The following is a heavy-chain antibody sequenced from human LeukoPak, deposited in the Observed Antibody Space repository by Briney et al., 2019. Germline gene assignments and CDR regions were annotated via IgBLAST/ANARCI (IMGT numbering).Heavy chain of an antibody. D-gene: IGHD6-13*01. Sequence: GGSLRLSCAASGFTVSSNYMSWVRQAPGKGLEWVSVIYSGGSTYYAASVRGRFTISRDNSKNTVYLQMNNLRAEDTAVYYCARDRIAAAGTEEFDYWGQGTLVTVSS. CDR3: ARDRIAAAGTEEFDY. CDR2: IYSGGST. CDR1: GFTVSSNY. J-gene: IGHJ4*02. V-gene: IGHV3-53*01.